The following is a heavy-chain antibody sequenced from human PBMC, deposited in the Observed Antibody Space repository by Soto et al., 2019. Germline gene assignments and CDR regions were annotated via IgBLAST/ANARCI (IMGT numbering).Heavy chain of an antibody. V-gene: IGHV4-39*01. CDR3: ARQPYDSTGYYYGA. CDR1: GGSFSSSTYY. D-gene: IGHD3-22*01. J-gene: IGHJ5*02. CDR2: MYSGGNT. Sequence: SETLSLTCTVSGGSFSSSTYYWGWIRQPPGKGLEWIGSMYSGGNTYYNPSLKSRVTVSVDTSKNHFSLKLTSVTAADTAMYNCARQPYDSTGYYYGAWGQGTLVTVSS.